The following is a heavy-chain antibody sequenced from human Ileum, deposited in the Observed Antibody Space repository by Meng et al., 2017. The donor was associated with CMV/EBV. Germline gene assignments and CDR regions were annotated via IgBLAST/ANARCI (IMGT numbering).Heavy chain of an antibody. J-gene: IGHJ4*02. CDR1: GGSISSYY. V-gene: IGHV4-59*01. Sequence: GSLRLTCTVSGGSISSYYWSWIRQPPGKGLEWIGYIYYSGSTNYNPSLKSRVTISVDTSKNQFSLKLSSVTAADTAVYYCAREYSSADYFDYWGQGTLGTVSS. CDR2: IYYSGST. D-gene: IGHD6-25*01. CDR3: AREYSSADYFDY.